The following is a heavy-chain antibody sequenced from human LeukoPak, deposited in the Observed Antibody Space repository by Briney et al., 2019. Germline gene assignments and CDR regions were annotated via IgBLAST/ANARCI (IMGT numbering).Heavy chain of an antibody. V-gene: IGHV3-7*01. CDR3: ARAPSPLAVAGTDY. CDR1: GFPFSSYS. J-gene: IGHJ4*02. D-gene: IGHD6-19*01. Sequence: GGSLRLSCAASGFPFSSYSMTWVRQAPGKGLEWVANIKPDGTTKFYVDSVKGRFTISRDNAKNSLYLQMNSLRAEDTAVYYCARAPSPLAVAGTDYWGQGTLVTVSS. CDR2: IKPDGTTK.